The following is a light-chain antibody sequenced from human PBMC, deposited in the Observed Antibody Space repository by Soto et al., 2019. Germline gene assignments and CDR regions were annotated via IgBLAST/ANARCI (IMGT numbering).Light chain of an antibody. J-gene: IGLJ3*02. CDR1: SSDIGGYNF. V-gene: IGLV2-14*01. CDR3: SSYTSRSTLEV. CDR2: EVN. Sequence: QSALTQPASVSGSPGQSITISCTGTSSDIGGYNFVSWYQQHPGKAPKLIIYEVNNRPSGLSNRFSGSKSGNTASLTISGLQSEDEADYYCSSYTSRSTLEVFGGGTK.